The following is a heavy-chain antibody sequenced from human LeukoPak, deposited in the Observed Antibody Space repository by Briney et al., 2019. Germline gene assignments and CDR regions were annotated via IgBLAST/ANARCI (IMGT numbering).Heavy chain of an antibody. CDR2: ISINGGTT. V-gene: IGHV3-23*01. CDR1: GITLNNNA. CDR3: AKDLRSLYESGNYGWFDP. D-gene: IGHD3-10*01. Sequence: GGSLRLSCAASGITLNNNAMSWVRQAPGKGLEWVSSISINGGTTYYADSVKGRFTISRDNSKNTLYLQMNSLRAEDTAVYYCAKDLRSLYESGNYGWFDPWGQGALVTVSS. J-gene: IGHJ5*02.